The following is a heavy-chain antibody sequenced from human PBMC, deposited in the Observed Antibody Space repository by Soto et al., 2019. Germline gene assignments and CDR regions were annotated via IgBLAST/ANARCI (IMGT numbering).Heavy chain of an antibody. Sequence: QVQLVESGGGVVQPGRSLRLSCAASGFTFSSYAMHWVRQAPGKGLEWVAVISYDGSNKYYTDSVKGRFTISRDNSKNTLYLQMNSLRAEDTAVYYCASSLSYYYDSSGSDDYWGQGTLVTVSS. V-gene: IGHV3-30-3*01. CDR2: ISYDGSNK. D-gene: IGHD3-22*01. CDR3: ASSLSYYYDSSGSDDY. CDR1: GFTFSSYA. J-gene: IGHJ4*02.